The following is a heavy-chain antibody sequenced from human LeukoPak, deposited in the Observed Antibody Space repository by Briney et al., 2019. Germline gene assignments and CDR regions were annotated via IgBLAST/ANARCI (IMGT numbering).Heavy chain of an antibody. Sequence: PGGSLRLSCAASGFTFSNYAMSWVRQAPGKGLEWVAFIRYDGSNKYYADSVKGRFTISRDNSKNTLYLQMNSLRAEDTAVYYCAKYSSSIENDAFDIWGQGTMVAVSS. D-gene: IGHD6-6*01. V-gene: IGHV3-30*02. CDR3: AKYSSSIENDAFDI. CDR2: IRYDGSNK. CDR1: GFTFSNYA. J-gene: IGHJ3*02.